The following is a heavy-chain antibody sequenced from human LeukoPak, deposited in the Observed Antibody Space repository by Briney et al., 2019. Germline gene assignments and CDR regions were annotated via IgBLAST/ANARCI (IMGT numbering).Heavy chain of an antibody. V-gene: IGHV4-59*01. CDR1: GGSISSYY. J-gene: IGHJ4*02. CDR3: ASLVGAYRNFDY. D-gene: IGHD1-26*01. Sequence: SETLSLTCTVSGGSISSYYWSWIRQPPGKGLEWIGYIYYSGSTNYNPSLKRRVTISVDTSKNQFSLKLSSVTAADTAVYYCASLVGAYRNFDYWGQGTLVTVSS. CDR2: IYYSGST.